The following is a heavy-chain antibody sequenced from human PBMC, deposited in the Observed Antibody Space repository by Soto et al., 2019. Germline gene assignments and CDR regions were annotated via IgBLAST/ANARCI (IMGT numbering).Heavy chain of an antibody. V-gene: IGHV4-30-2*01. J-gene: IGHJ5*02. CDR1: GGSISSGGYS. Sequence: TLSLTCAVSGGSISSGGYSWSWIRQPPGKGLEWIGYIYHSGSTYYNPSLKSRVTISVDRSKNQFSLKLSTVTAADTSVYYCARKYCSGGSCYNWFDPWGQGTLVTVSS. D-gene: IGHD2-15*01. CDR3: ARKYCSGGSCYNWFDP. CDR2: IYHSGST.